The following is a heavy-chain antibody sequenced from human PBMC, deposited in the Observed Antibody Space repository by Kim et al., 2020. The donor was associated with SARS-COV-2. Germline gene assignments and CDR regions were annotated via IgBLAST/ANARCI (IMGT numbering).Heavy chain of an antibody. D-gene: IGHD6-13*01. V-gene: IGHV3-48*03. CDR1: GFTFSSYE. J-gene: IGHJ4*02. CDR2: ISSSGSTI. Sequence: GGSLRLSCAASGFTFSSYEMNWVRQAPGKGLEWVSYISSSGSTIYYADSVKGRFTISRDNAKNSLYLQMNSLRAEDTAVYYCARITSSSWYYSFDYWGQGTLVTVSS. CDR3: ARITSSSWYYSFDY.